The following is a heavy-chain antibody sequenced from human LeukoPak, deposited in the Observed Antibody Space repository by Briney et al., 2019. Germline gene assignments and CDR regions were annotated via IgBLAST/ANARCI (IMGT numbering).Heavy chain of an antibody. V-gene: IGHV1-2*02. CDR2: INPNSGRT. CDR1: GYTFTGYY. Sequence: ASVKVSCKASGYTFTGYYMHWVRQAPGQRLEWMGWINPNSGRTNYAQKFQGRVTMTRDTSISTAYMELSRLRSDDTAVYYCARDSSYYYDSSGYYGYWGQGTLVTVSS. J-gene: IGHJ4*02. CDR3: ARDSSYYYDSSGYYGY. D-gene: IGHD3-22*01.